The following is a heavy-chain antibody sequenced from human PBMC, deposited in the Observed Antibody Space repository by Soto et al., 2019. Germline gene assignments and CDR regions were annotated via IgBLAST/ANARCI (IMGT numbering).Heavy chain of an antibody. Sequence: GGSLRLSCAASGFTFSSYAMSWVRQAPGKGLEWVSAISGSGGSTYYADSVKGRFTISRDNSKNTLYLQMNSLRAEDTAVYYCAKVGGRITIFGVVIKPASYWGQGTLVTVSS. J-gene: IGHJ4*02. CDR1: GFTFSSYA. D-gene: IGHD3-3*01. CDR2: ISGSGGST. V-gene: IGHV3-23*01. CDR3: AKVGGRITIFGVVIKPASY.